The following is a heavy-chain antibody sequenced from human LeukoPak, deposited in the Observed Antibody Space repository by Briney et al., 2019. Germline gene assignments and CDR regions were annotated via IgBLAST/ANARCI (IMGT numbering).Heavy chain of an antibody. CDR2: INHSGST. D-gene: IGHD3-16*01. Sequence: SETLSLTCAVYGGSFSGYYWSWIRQPPGKGLEWIGEINHSGSTNYNPSLKSRVTISVDTSKNQFSLKLSSVTAADTAVYYCARVGRGDHTWGSYSCDHWGQGTLVSVSS. V-gene: IGHV4-34*01. CDR3: ARVGRGDHTWGSYSCDH. CDR1: GGSFSGYY. J-gene: IGHJ1*01.